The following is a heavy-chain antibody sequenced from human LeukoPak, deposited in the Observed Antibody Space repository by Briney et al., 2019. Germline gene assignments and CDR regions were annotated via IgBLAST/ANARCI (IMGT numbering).Heavy chain of an antibody. J-gene: IGHJ4*02. CDR3: ARGAPGSYCSGGSCPYFDY. D-gene: IGHD2-15*01. CDR2: VNPNSGHT. V-gene: IGHV1-8*01. CDR1: GYTFTSYD. Sequence: GASVKVSCKASGYTFTSYDVNWVRQATGQGLEWMGWVNPNSGHTGYAQKFQGRVTMTTNTSISTAYMELSSLRSEDTAEYYCARGAPGSYCSGGSCPYFDYWGQGTLVSVSS.